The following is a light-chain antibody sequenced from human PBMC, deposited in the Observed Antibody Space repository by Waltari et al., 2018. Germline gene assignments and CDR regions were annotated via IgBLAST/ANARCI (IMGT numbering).Light chain of an antibody. CDR2: DVS. J-gene: IGLJ3*02. CDR1: SNDVGGYNY. CDR3: SSYTSSSTLWV. Sequence: QSALTQPASVSGSPGQSITISCTGTSNDVGGYNYVSWYQQHPGKAPKRMIYDVSNRPSGVSNRFSGSKSGNTASLTISGLQAEDEADYYCSSYTSSSTLWVFGGGTKLTVL. V-gene: IGLV2-14*03.